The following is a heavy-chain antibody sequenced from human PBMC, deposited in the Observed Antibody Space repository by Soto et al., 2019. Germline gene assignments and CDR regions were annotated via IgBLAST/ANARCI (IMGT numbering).Heavy chain of an antibody. V-gene: IGHV3-7*04. J-gene: IGHJ4*02. D-gene: IGHD1-26*01. CDR1: ESTVSRDW. CDR3: SGGVGDAF. CDR2: INQDGSEK. Sequence: EVHLVESGGGLVQTGGSLRLSCAIFESTVSRDWMNWVRQAPGKGLEWVAHINQDGSEKYYVDSVKGRFTISRDNAKKYLYLQMNSLRPADTAMYYCSGGVGDAFWGQGTLVTVSS.